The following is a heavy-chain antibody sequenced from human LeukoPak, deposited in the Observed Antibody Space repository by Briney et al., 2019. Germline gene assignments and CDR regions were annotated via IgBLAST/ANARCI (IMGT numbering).Heavy chain of an antibody. CDR1: GFTFSSYA. D-gene: IGHD3-10*01. CDR3: ASRFSAGSGTYNGAFDL. J-gene: IGHJ3*01. CDR2: ISSNGGST. Sequence: GGSLRLSCAASGFTFSSYAMHWVRQAPGKGLEYVSAISSNGGSTYYADSVKGRFTISRDNSRNTLYLQMSSLRAEDTAVYYCASRFSAGSGTYNGAFDLWGLGTLVTVSS. V-gene: IGHV3-64*02.